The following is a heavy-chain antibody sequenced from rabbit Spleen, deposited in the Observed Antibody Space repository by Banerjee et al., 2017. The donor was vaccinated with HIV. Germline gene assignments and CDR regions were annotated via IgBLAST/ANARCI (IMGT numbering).Heavy chain of an antibody. D-gene: IGHD4-2*01. J-gene: IGHJ4*01. CDR1: GFSFSSSDY. CDR3: ARDVGIDVYRFSL. V-gene: IGHV1S45*01. Sequence: QEQLVESGGGLVQPEGSLTLTCTASGFSFSSSDYMCWVRQAPGKGLEWIACIAGSSSGTTYYASGAKGRFTISKTSSTTVTLQMTSLTTADTATYFCARDVGIDVYRFSLWGPGTLVTVS. CDR2: IAGSSSGTT.